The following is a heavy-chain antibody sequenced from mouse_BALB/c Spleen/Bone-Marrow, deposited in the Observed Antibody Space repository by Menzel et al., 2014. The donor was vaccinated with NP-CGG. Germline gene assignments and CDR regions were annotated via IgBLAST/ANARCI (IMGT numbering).Heavy chain of an antibody. J-gene: IGHJ1*01. CDR3: ARVYGWYFDV. D-gene: IGHD1-1*01. V-gene: IGHV5-6-3*01. Sequence: EVMLVESGGGLVQPGGSLKLSCVASGFTFSSYGMSWVRQTPDKRLELVATINNNGASTYYPGSVKGQFTISRDNAKNTLYLQMSSLKSEDTAMYYCARVYGWYFDVWGAGTTVTVSS. CDR1: GFTFSSYG. CDR2: INNNGAST.